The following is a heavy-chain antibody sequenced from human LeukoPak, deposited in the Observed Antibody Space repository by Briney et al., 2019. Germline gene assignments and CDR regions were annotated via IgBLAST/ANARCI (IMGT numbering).Heavy chain of an antibody. CDR2: ISGSGGST. CDR3: AKNTYGDYGDY. J-gene: IGHJ4*02. Sequence: GGSLRLSCTASGFTFSSYAMGWVRQAPGKGLEWVSAISGSGGSTYYADSVKGRFTISRDNSKNTLYLQMNSLRAGDTAVYYCAKNTYGDYGDYWGQGTLVTVSS. V-gene: IGHV3-23*01. D-gene: IGHD4-17*01. CDR1: GFTFSSYA.